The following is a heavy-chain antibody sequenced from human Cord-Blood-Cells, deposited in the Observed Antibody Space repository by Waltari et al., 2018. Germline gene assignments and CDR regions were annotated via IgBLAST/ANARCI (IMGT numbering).Heavy chain of an antibody. J-gene: IGHJ4*02. Sequence: QVQLVQSGAEVKKPGSSVKVSCKASGGTFSSYAISWVRQAPGQGLEWMGGLIPIFGKANYAQKFQGIVTITADESTSTAYMELSSLRSEDTAVYYCARVGRFGGVFGYWGQGTLVTVSS. D-gene: IGHD3-16*02. CDR2: LIPIFGKA. CDR1: GGTFSSYA. CDR3: ARVGRFGGVFGY. V-gene: IGHV1-69*12.